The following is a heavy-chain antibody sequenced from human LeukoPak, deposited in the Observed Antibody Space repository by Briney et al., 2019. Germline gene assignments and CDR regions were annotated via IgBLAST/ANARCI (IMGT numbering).Heavy chain of an antibody. CDR3: ARGVRDSSGYYSTLLRYYFDY. Sequence: RPSETLSLTCTVSGGSISSGGYYWSWIRQHPGKGLEWIGYIYYSGSTYYNPSLKSRVTISVDTSKNQFSLKLSSVTAADTAVYYCARGVRDSSGYYSTLLRYYFDYWGQGTLVTVSS. J-gene: IGHJ4*02. CDR2: IYYSGST. D-gene: IGHD3-22*01. V-gene: IGHV4-31*03. CDR1: GGSISSGGYY.